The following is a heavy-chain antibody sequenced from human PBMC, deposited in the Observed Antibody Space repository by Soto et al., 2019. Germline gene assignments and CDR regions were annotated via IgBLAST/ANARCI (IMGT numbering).Heavy chain of an antibody. V-gene: IGHV2-5*02. Sequence: QITLKESGPTLVKPTQTLTLTCTFSGFSLSTSGVGVGWIRQPPGKALEWLALIYWDDDKRHSPSLKSRLTITKDTSKNQVVLTMTNMDPVDTATYYCAHIVVVPAAPPYSDYWGQGTLVTVSS. D-gene: IGHD2-2*01. CDR2: IYWDDDK. CDR3: AHIVVVPAAPPYSDY. CDR1: GFSLSTSGVG. J-gene: IGHJ4*02.